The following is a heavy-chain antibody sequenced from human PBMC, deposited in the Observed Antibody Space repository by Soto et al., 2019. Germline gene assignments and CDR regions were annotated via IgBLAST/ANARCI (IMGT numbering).Heavy chain of an antibody. CDR2: INHSGST. V-gene: IGHV4-34*01. J-gene: IGHJ4*02. CDR1: GGSFSGYY. Sequence: TADTLSLTCAVYGGSFSGYYWSWIRQPPGKGLEWIGEINHSGSTNYNPSLKSRVTISVDTSKNQFSLKLSSVTAADTAVYYCARGLYVNFFYWGQGTLVTVSS. CDR3: ARGLYVNFFY. D-gene: IGHD3-16*01.